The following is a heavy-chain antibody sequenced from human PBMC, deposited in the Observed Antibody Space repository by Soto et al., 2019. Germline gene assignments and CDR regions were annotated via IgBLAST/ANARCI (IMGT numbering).Heavy chain of an antibody. D-gene: IGHD7-27*01. Sequence: EVQLVESGGGLVQPGGSLRLSCAASGFTFGTYWMTWVRQAPGKGLECVGNIKPDGSERYYVDSVKGRFTISRDNAKNSLYPHMNRLRAEDTAVYYCATDLNWEHYWGQGTLVTVSS. CDR1: GFTFGTYW. CDR2: IKPDGSER. V-gene: IGHV3-7*04. CDR3: ATDLNWEHY. J-gene: IGHJ4*02.